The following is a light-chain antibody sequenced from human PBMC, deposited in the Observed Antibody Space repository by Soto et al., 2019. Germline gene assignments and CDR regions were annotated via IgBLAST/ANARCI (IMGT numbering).Light chain of an antibody. CDR2: EVS. J-gene: IGLJ2*01. CDR1: SSDVGANNY. V-gene: IGLV2-8*01. CDR3: RSFAGSKV. Sequence: QSALTQPPSASGSPGQSVTISCTGSSSDVGANNYVSWYKQHPGKAPKLMIYEVSKRPSGVPDRFSGSKSGNTASLTVSGLQAEDEADYYCRSFAGSKVFGGGTKVTVL.